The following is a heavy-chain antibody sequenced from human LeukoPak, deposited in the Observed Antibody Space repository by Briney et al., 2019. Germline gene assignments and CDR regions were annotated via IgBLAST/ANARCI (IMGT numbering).Heavy chain of an antibody. V-gene: IGHV3-48*03. D-gene: IGHD6-19*01. Sequence: PGGSLRLSCAASGFDFSPLEMSWVRQAPGKGLEWVSFISGGSEATHYADSVRGRFTIPRDNAKNSLYLEMRSLRAEDTAVYYCAASLSGWYGPSAFYWGQGTRVTVSS. CDR1: GFDFSPLE. CDR3: AASLSGWYGPSAFY. CDR2: ISGGSEAT. J-gene: IGHJ4*02.